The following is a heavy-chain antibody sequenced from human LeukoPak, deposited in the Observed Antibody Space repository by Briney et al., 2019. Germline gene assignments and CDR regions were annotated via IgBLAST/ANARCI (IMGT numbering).Heavy chain of an antibody. CDR1: GFTFSSYG. Sequence: PGRSLRLSCAASGFTFSSYGMHWVRQAPGKGLEWVAVISYDGSNKYYADSVKGRFTISRDNSKNTLYLQMNSLRAEDTAVYYCARGYSSSSSDYWGQGTLVTVSS. V-gene: IGHV3-30*03. CDR2: ISYDGSNK. CDR3: ARGYSSSSSDY. D-gene: IGHD6-13*01. J-gene: IGHJ4*02.